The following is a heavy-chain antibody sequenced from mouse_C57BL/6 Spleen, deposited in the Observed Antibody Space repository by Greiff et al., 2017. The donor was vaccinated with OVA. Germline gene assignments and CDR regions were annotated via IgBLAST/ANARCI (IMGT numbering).Heavy chain of an antibody. Sequence: EVQVVESGGGLVQPGGSLSLSCAASGFTFTDYYMSWVRQPPGKALEWLGFIRNKANGYTTEYSASVKGRFTISRDNSQSILYLQMNALRAEDSATYYCARSLYFDVWGTGTTVTVSS. CDR1: GFTFTDYY. J-gene: IGHJ1*03. CDR2: IRNKANGYTT. V-gene: IGHV7-3*01. CDR3: ARSLYFDV.